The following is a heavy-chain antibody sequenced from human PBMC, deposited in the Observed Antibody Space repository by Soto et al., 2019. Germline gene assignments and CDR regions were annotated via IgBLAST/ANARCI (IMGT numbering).Heavy chain of an antibody. CDR2: IKQDGSEK. D-gene: IGHD3-16*01. CDR3: ARQINWRDGGA. CDR1: GFTFSSYW. Sequence: QPGGSLRLSCAASGFTFSSYWMNWVRQAPGKGLEWVANIKQDGSEKYYVDSVKGRFTMSRDDAKNSVYLQMNSLRDEDTAVYYCARQINWRDGGAWGQGTLVTVSS. J-gene: IGHJ5*02. V-gene: IGHV3-7*03.